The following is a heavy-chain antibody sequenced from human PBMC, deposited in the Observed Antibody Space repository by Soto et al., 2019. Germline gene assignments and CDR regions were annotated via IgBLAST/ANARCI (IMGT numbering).Heavy chain of an antibody. Sequence: SETLSLTCTVSGDSISFYYWSWIRQSPGKGLEWIGYTYYSGSTNYNPSLKSRVTISVDTSKTHFPLKLSSLTAADTAVYYCARDSGITGTFYHWGQGILVTVSS. CDR1: GDSISFYY. V-gene: IGHV4-59*01. CDR3: ARDSGITGTFYH. D-gene: IGHD1-20*01. CDR2: TYYSGST. J-gene: IGHJ4*02.